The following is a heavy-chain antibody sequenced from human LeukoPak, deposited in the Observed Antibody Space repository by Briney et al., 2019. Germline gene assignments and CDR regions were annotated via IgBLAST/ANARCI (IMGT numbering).Heavy chain of an antibody. J-gene: IGHJ3*02. CDR2: ISSSGSTI. V-gene: IGHV3-48*03. D-gene: IGHD3-10*01. Sequence: GGSLRLSCAASGFTFSSYEMNWVRQAPGKGLEWVSYISSSGSTIYYADSVKGRFTISRDNAKNTLYLQMNSLRAEDTAVYYCARDGGSGSSGAFDMWGQGTMVTVSS. CDR1: GFTFSSYE. CDR3: ARDGGSGSSGAFDM.